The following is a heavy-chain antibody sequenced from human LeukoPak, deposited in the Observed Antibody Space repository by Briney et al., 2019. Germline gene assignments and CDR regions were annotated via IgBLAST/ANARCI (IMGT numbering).Heavy chain of an antibody. J-gene: IGHJ4*02. CDR2: LFYSGST. D-gene: IGHD3-10*01. CDR3: ATVAVIRGVTYFDY. CDR1: GGSISSYY. Sequence: SEALSLTCTVSGGSISSYYWSWIRQPPGKGLEWIAYLFYSGSTDYNPSLESRVTISVDTSKNQFSLKLRSVTAADTAVYYCATVAVIRGVTYFDYWGQGTLVTVSS. V-gene: IGHV4-59*01.